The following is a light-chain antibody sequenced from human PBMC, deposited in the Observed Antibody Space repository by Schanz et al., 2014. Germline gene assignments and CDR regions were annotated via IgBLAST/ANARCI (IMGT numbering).Light chain of an antibody. CDR2: EGS. CDR3: ATWDDSLL. CDR1: SSDVGSYNL. V-gene: IGLV2-14*02. Sequence: QSALTQPASVSGSPGQSITISCTGTSSDVGSYNLVSWYQQHPGKAPKLMIYEGSKRPSGVSNRFSGSKSGSTASLTISGLRSEDEADYYCATWDDSLLFGGGTKLTVL. J-gene: IGLJ3*02.